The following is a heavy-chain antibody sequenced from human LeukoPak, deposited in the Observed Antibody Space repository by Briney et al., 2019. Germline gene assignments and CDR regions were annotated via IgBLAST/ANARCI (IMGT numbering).Heavy chain of an antibody. J-gene: IGHJ5*02. CDR3: ASQGYCTNGVCPTIIYNWFDP. Sequence: ASVKVSCKASGYTFTGYYMHWVRQAPGQGLEWMGWINPNSGGTNYAQKFQGRVTMTRDTSISTAYMELSRLRSDGTAVYYCASQGYCTNGVCPTIIYNWFDPWGQGTLVTVSS. D-gene: IGHD2-8*01. V-gene: IGHV1-2*02. CDR2: INPNSGGT. CDR1: GYTFTGYY.